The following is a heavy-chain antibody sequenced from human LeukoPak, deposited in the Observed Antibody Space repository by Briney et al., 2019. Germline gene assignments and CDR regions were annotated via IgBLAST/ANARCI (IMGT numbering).Heavy chain of an antibody. CDR1: GFTFSDYY. V-gene: IGHV3-11*01. CDR2: ISSSGSTI. J-gene: IGHJ1*01. D-gene: IGHD3-22*01. Sequence: GGSLRLSCAASGFTFSDYYMTWIRQAPGKGLEWVSYISSSGSTIYYADSVKGRFTISRDNAKNSLYLQMNSLRAEDTAVYYCARGSSGYYVPAEYFQHWGQGTLVTASS. CDR3: ARGSSGYYVPAEYFQH.